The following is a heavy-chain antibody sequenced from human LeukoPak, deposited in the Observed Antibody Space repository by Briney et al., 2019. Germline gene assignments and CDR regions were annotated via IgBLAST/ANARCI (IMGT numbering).Heavy chain of an antibody. CDR3: ARDLTVATTHFYYYYYYGMDV. Sequence: ASVKVSCKASGGTFNNRVISWVRQAPGQGLEWMGGIIPIVGTVKYAQRFQGRVTITADESTSTAYMELSSLRSEDTAVYYCARDLTVATTHFYYYYYYGMDVWGQGTTVTVSS. CDR1: GGTFNNRV. CDR2: IIPIVGTV. J-gene: IGHJ6*02. V-gene: IGHV1-69*13. D-gene: IGHD5-24*01.